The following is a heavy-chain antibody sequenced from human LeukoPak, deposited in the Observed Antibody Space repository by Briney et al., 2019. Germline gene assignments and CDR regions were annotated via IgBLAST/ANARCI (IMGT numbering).Heavy chain of an antibody. D-gene: IGHD5-12*01. V-gene: IGHV2-70*11. CDR3: ARNRGYSGYGMDV. Sequence: SGPALVKPTQTLTLACTFSGFSLSSSGMCVSWIRQPPGKALEWLARIDWDDDKHYTTSLKTRLTISKDTSKDQVVPTMTSMDPVDTATYYCARNRGYSGYGMDVWGQGTTVTVSS. CDR2: IDWDDDK. CDR1: GFSLSSSGMC. J-gene: IGHJ6*02.